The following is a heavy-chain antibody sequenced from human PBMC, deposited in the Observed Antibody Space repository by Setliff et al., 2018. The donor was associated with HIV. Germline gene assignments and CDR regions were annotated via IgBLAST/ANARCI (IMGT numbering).Heavy chain of an antibody. V-gene: IGHV1-2*06. CDR3: ARVRLGKNDLTPPRYTHALGY. J-gene: IGHJ4*02. CDR2: INPNSGGT. Sequence: ASVKVSCKASGYIFTDYYMHWVRQAPGQELGWMGRINPNSGGTNYAQKFQGRVTMTRDTSISTAYTELSRLRFDDTAVYYCARVRLGKNDLTPPRYTHALGYWGQGSLVTVSS. CDR1: GYIFTDYY. D-gene: IGHD3-16*02.